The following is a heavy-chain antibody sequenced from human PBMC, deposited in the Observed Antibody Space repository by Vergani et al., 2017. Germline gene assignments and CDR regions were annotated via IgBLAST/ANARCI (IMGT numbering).Heavy chain of an antibody. CDR2: IYYSGST. J-gene: IGHJ6*02. V-gene: IGHV4-39*01. D-gene: IGHD3-10*01. Sequence: QLQLQESGPGLVKPSETLSLICTVSGGSISSSSYYWGWIRQPPGKGLEWIGSIYYSGSTYYNPSLKSRVTISVDTSKNQFSLKLSSVTAADTAVYYCARHVTMVRGDYYGMDVWGQXP. CDR1: GGSISSSSYY. CDR3: ARHVTMVRGDYYGMDV.